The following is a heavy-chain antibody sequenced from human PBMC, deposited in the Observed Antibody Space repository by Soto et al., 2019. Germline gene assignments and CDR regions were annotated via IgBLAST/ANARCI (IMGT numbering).Heavy chain of an antibody. D-gene: IGHD3-3*01. CDR1: GFTFSTYA. Sequence: QVQLVESGGGVVQPGRSLRVSCAASGFTFSTYAMNWVRQAPGKGLEWVATISYHGDYKYYADSVKGRFTISRDNSENTLYLQMNDLRGDDTAIYYCALSGRGAFDYRVQATLVTVSS. CDR3: ALSGRGAFDY. CDR2: ISYHGDYK. V-gene: IGHV3-30-3*01. J-gene: IGHJ4*02.